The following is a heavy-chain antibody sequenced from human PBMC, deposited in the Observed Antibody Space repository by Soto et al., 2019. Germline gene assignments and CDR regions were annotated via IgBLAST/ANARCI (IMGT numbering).Heavy chain of an antibody. Sequence: SETLSLTCAVYGGSFSGYYWSWIRQPPGKGLEWIGEINHSGSTNYNPSLKSRVTISVDTSKNQFSLKLSSVTAADTAVYYCARAFSSGYLYWGQGTLVTVSS. J-gene: IGHJ4*02. CDR2: INHSGST. V-gene: IGHV4-34*01. D-gene: IGHD3-22*01. CDR1: GGSFSGYY. CDR3: ARAFSSGYLY.